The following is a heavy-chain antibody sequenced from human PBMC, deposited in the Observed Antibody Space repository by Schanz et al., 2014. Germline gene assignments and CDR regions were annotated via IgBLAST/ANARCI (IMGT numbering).Heavy chain of an antibody. Sequence: QEQLVESGGGVVQPGRSLRLSCVASGFKFSIYGMHWVRQAPGKGLEWVAVISNDEKNKNYIQSVKGRFTISRDNSKNTLYLQMSSLRPEDTAVYYCARDDAWAFDYWGHGTLVTVSS. J-gene: IGHJ4*01. CDR2: ISNDEKNK. D-gene: IGHD7-27*01. CDR3: ARDDAWAFDY. V-gene: IGHV3-30*03. CDR1: GFKFSIYG.